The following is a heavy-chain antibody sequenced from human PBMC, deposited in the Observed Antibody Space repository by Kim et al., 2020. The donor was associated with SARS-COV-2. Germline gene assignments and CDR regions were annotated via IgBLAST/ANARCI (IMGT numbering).Heavy chain of an antibody. Sequence: SETLSLTCTVSGGSISSSSYYWGWIRQPPGKGLEWIGSIYYSGSTYYNPSLKSRVTISVDTSKNQFSLKLISVTAADTAVYYCARHGSGSYYNKYYFDYWGQGTLVTVSS. CDR2: IYYSGST. V-gene: IGHV4-39*01. CDR1: GGSISSSSYY. J-gene: IGHJ4*02. CDR3: ARHGSGSYYNKYYFDY. D-gene: IGHD3-10*01.